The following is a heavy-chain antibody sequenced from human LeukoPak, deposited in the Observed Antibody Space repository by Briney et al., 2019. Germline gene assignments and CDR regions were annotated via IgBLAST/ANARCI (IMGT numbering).Heavy chain of an antibody. J-gene: IGHJ5*02. Sequence: ASVKVSCKASGYTFTGYYMHWVRQAPGQGLEWMGRINPDSGGTNYAQKFQGRVTMTRDTSINTAYMELSRLRSDDTAVYYCAREPATMVRGVLLGRFDPWGQGTQVTVSS. V-gene: IGHV1-2*06. CDR1: GYTFTGYY. CDR3: AREPATMVRGVLLGRFDP. D-gene: IGHD3-10*01. CDR2: INPDSGGT.